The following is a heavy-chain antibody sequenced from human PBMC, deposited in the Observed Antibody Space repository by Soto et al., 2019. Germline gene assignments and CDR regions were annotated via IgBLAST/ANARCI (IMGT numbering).Heavy chain of an antibody. Sequence: EVHLEESGGGLVQPGGSLILSCAASGFTFSSYWMNWVRQAPGKGLEWVANINQDGSDYNLLASVKGRFTISRDNAKNSLFLQMNALRVEDTAVYYCARTGDGNHVFLDYWGQGILVSVSS. D-gene: IGHD1-1*01. CDR2: INQDGSDY. CDR3: ARTGDGNHVFLDY. V-gene: IGHV3-7*01. CDR1: GFTFSSYW. J-gene: IGHJ4*02.